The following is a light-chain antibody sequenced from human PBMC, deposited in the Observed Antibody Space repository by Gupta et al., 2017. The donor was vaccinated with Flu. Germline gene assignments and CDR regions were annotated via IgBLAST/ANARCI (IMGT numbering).Light chain of an antibody. V-gene: IGKV3-20*01. Sequence: ALYQQKLGQPPRLLIDGASTRATGVPERFSGSGSGTDFTLTISRLDPEDFAVYYCQQFNSSPYTFSQGTRLEIK. CDR2: GAS. J-gene: IGKJ2*01. CDR3: QQFNSSPYT.